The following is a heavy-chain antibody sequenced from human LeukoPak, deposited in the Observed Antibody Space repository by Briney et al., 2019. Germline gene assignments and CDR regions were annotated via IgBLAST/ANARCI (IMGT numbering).Heavy chain of an antibody. Sequence: GGSLRLSCAASGFTVSSNYMSWVRQAPGKGLEWVSVIYSGGSTYYADSVKGRFTISRDNSKNTLYLQMNSLRAEDTAVYYCARAEPYCSSTSCPLYFDYWGQGTLVTVSS. D-gene: IGHD2-2*01. J-gene: IGHJ4*02. CDR1: GFTVSSNY. CDR3: ARAEPYCSSTSCPLYFDY. V-gene: IGHV3-66*01. CDR2: IYSGGST.